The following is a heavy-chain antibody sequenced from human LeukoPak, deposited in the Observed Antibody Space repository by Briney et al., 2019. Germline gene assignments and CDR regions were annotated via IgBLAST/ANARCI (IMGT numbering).Heavy chain of an antibody. D-gene: IGHD4-23*01. V-gene: IGHV3-23*01. CDR2: ITGSGGGT. CDR3: ARSRYGGSYYFDY. J-gene: IGHJ4*02. CDR1: GFTFSNYA. Sequence: RSGGSLRLSCAASGFTFSNYAMSWVRQAPGKGLEWVSVITGSGGGTYYADSVKGQFTISRDNSKNTLYLQMNSLRAEDTAIYCCARSRYGGSYYFDYWGQGSLVTVSS.